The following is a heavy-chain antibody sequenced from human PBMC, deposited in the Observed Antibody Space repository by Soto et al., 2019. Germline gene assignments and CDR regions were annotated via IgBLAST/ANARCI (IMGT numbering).Heavy chain of an antibody. Sequence: GESLKISCKGSGYSFTSYWIGWVRQMPGKGLEWMGIIYPGDSDTRYSPSFQGQVTISADKSIRTAYLQWSSLKASDTAMYYCARLRQQRVQEYYYYYYVDVWGKGTTVTVSS. CDR1: GYSFTSYW. D-gene: IGHD6-6*01. V-gene: IGHV5-51*01. J-gene: IGHJ6*03. CDR2: IYPGDSDT. CDR3: ARLRQQRVQEYYYYYYVDV.